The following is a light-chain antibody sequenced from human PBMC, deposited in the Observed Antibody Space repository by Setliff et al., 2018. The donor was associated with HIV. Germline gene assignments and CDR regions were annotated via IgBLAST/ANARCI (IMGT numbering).Light chain of an antibody. V-gene: IGLV2-23*02. Sequence: QSALAQPASVSGSPGQSITISCTGTSSDVGSYNLVSWYQQRPGKAPKLIMYEVSKRPSGVSNRFSGSKSGNTASLTISGLQAEDEADYYCCSYAGSSTPYVFGSGTKVTVL. CDR1: SSDVGSYNL. CDR3: CSYAGSSTPYV. CDR2: EVS. J-gene: IGLJ1*01.